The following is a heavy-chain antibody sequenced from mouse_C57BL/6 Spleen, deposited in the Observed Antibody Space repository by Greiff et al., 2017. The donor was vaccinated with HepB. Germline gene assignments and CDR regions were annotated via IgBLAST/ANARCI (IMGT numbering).Heavy chain of an antibody. Sequence: EVKLVESGGGLVKPGGSLKLSCAASGFTFSSYAMSWVRQTPEKRLEWVATISDGGSYTYYPDNVKGRFTISRDNAKNNLYLQMSHLKSEDTAMYYCARARITTVPFDYWGQGTTLTVSS. V-gene: IGHV5-4*03. D-gene: IGHD1-1*01. CDR3: ARARITTVPFDY. CDR1: GFTFSSYA. CDR2: ISDGGSYT. J-gene: IGHJ2*01.